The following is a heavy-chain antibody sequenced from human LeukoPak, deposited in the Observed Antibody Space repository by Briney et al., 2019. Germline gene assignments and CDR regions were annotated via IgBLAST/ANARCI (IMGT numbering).Heavy chain of an antibody. Sequence: ASVTVSCKASGYTFTSYYMHWVRQAPGQGLEWMGIINPSGGSTSYAQKFQGRVTMTRDTSTSTVYMELSSLRSEDTAVYYCARVGITMVRGVMGGRFDPWGQGTLVTVSS. CDR2: INPSGGST. D-gene: IGHD3-10*01. CDR3: ARVGITMVRGVMGGRFDP. V-gene: IGHV1-46*01. CDR1: GYTFTSYY. J-gene: IGHJ5*02.